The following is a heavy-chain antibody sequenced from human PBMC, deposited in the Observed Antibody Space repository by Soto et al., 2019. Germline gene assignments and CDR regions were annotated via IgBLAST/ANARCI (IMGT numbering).Heavy chain of an antibody. Sequence: GGSLRLSCAASGFTFSSYGMHWVRQAPGKGLEWVAVIWYDGSNKYYADSVKGRFTISRDNSKNTLYLQMNSLRAEDTAVYYCARDLFYYDSSGYYDYWGQGTLVTVSS. J-gene: IGHJ4*02. CDR1: GFTFSSYG. CDR2: IWYDGSNK. V-gene: IGHV3-33*01. D-gene: IGHD3-22*01. CDR3: ARDLFYYDSSGYYDY.